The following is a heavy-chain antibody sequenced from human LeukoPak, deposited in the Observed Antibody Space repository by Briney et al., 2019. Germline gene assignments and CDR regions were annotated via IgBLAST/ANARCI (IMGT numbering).Heavy chain of an antibody. CDR1: GGSFSGYY. CDR2: INHSGST. J-gene: IGHJ4*02. D-gene: IGHD3-9*01. V-gene: IGHV4-34*01. CDR3: ARGYDILTGYTRSFDY. Sequence: PSETLSPTCAVYGGSFSGYYWSWIRQPPGKGLKWIGEINHSGSTNCNPSLKSRVTISVDTSKNQFSLKLSSVTAADTAVYYCARGYDILTGYTRSFDYWGQGTLVTVSS.